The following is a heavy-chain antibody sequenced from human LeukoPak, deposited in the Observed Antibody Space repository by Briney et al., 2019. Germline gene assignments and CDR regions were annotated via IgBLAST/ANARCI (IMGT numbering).Heavy chain of an antibody. CDR2: ISWNSGSI. V-gene: IGHV3-9*01. CDR1: GFTFDDYA. Sequence: ALRLSCAASGFTFDDYAMHWVRQAPGKGLEWVSGISWNSGSIGYADSVKGRFTISRDNAKNSLYLQMNTLRVEDTAVYYCTRDLMDYDVLTGLHHYYMDVWGQGTTVTVSS. J-gene: IGHJ6*02. CDR3: TRDLMDYDVLTGLHHYYMDV. D-gene: IGHD3-9*01.